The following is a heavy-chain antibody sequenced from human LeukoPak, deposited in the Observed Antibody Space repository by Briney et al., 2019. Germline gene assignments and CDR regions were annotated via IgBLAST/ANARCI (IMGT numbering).Heavy chain of an antibody. J-gene: IGHJ5*02. CDR2: INPDDSDT. D-gene: IGHD4-17*01. Sequence: GESLQISCKGSGYRFSSYWVGWVRQMPGKGLEWMGIINPDDSDTRYSPSFQGQVTISADKSISTAYLQWSSLKASDTAMYYCARVGEQDWFDPWGQGTLVTVSS. V-gene: IGHV5-51*01. CDR1: GYRFSSYW. CDR3: ARVGEQDWFDP.